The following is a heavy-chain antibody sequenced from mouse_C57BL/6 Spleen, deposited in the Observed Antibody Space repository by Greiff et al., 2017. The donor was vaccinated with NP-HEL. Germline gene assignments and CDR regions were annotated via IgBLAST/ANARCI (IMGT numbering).Heavy chain of an antibody. V-gene: IGHV1-53*01. CDR3: ARKRDYYAMDY. CDR2: INPSNGGT. Sequence: QVQLKESGTELVKPGASVKLSCKASGYTFTSYWMHWVKQRPGQGLEWIGNINPSNGGTNYNEKFKSKATLTVDKSSSTAYMQLSSLTSEDSAVYYCARKRDYYAMDYWGQGTSVTVSS. J-gene: IGHJ4*01. CDR1: GYTFTSYW.